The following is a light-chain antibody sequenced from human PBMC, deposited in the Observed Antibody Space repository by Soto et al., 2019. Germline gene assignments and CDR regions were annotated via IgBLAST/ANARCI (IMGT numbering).Light chain of an antibody. CDR1: QSISSW. CDR2: DAS. CDR3: KPSYSTLPIT. Sequence: DRVTISSRTRQSISSWLAWYQQKPGKAPKLLIYDASSLESGVPSRFSGSGHGTEFTLTISSLQPEDFATHYCKPSYSTLPITSGQ. J-gene: IGKJ5*01. V-gene: IGKV1-5*01.